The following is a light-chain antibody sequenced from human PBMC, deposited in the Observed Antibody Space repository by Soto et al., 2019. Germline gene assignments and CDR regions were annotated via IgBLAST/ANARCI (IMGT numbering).Light chain of an antibody. CDR2: GAS. V-gene: IGKV3-20*01. CDR1: QSVSNDY. CDR3: QHYVNSSPQLT. Sequence: EIVLTQSPGTLSLSPGERATRSCTASQSVSNDYLAWYQQKPGQAPRLLIYGASARATGVPDRFSGSGSGTDFTLTISRLEPEDFAMYYCQHYVNSSPQLTSGPGTKVDIK. J-gene: IGKJ3*01.